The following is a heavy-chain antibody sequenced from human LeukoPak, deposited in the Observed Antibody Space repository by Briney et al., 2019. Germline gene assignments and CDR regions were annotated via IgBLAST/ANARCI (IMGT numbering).Heavy chain of an antibody. CDR1: GGSISSGGYY. CDR2: IYYSGST. CDR3: ARDGGSGYDSMVIDY. D-gene: IGHD5-12*01. J-gene: IGHJ4*02. V-gene: IGHV4-31*03. Sequence: SQTLSLTCTVSGGSISSGGYYWSWIHQHPGKGLEWIGYIYYSGSTYYNPSLKSRVTISVDTSKNQFSLKLSSVTAADTAVYYCARDGGSGYDSMVIDYWGQGTLVTVSS.